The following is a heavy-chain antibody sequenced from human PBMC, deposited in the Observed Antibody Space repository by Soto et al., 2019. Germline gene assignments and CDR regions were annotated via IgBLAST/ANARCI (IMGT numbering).Heavy chain of an antibody. Sequence: GGSLRLSCAASGFTFSSYAMSWVRQAPGKGLEWVSAISGSGGSTYYADSVKGRFTISRDNSKNTLYLQMNSLRAEDTAVYYCAKAPYGGSYSRTFFDYWGQETLVPVSS. CDR2: ISGSGGST. CDR1: GFTFSSYA. CDR3: AKAPYGGSYSRTFFDY. V-gene: IGHV3-23*01. D-gene: IGHD1-26*01. J-gene: IGHJ4*02.